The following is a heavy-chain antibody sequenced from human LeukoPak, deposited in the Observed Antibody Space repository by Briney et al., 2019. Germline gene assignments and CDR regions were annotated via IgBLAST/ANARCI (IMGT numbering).Heavy chain of an antibody. Sequence: SVKVSCKASGGTFSSYTISWVRQAPGQGLEWMGRIIPILGIANYAQKFRGRVTITADKSTSTAYMELSSLRSEDTAAYYCARNGGGYSYGLKGNYYYYGMDVWGQGTTVTVSS. D-gene: IGHD5-18*01. CDR2: IIPILGIA. CDR1: GGTFSSYT. V-gene: IGHV1-69*02. CDR3: ARNGGGYSYGLKGNYYYYGMDV. J-gene: IGHJ6*02.